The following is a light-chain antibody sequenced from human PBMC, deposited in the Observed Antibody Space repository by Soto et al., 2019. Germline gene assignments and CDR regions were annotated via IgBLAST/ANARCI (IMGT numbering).Light chain of an antibody. CDR1: QSISSW. J-gene: IGKJ1*01. CDR2: QAS. CDR3: QHYSVYSSWT. Sequence: DIEMTQSPSTLSASVGDGVTITCRASQSISSWLAWYQQKPGKVPNLLIYQASSLESGVPSRFSGSGSGTEFTLTISSLQPDDFATYYCQHYSVYSSWTFGQGTKVDIK. V-gene: IGKV1-5*03.